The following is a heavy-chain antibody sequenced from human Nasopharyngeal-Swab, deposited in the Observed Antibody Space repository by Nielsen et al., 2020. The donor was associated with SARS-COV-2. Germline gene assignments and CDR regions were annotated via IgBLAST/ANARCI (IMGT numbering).Heavy chain of an antibody. CDR2: ISVYNGNT. V-gene: IGHV1-18*01. D-gene: IGHD2-2*01. J-gene: IGHJ5*02. CDR3: ARFSPPLYCNSPTCLATWFDP. Sequence: ASVKVSCKASGYSFTSYGISWVLQAPGQGLEWMGWISVYNGNTNYAQNPQGRVTMTTDTSTSTAYMELRSLRSGDTAVYYCARFSPPLYCNSPTCLATWFDPWGQGTLVTVSS. CDR1: GYSFTSYG.